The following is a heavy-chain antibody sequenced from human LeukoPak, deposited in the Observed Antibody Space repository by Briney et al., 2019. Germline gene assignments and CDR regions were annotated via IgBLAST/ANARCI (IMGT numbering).Heavy chain of an antibody. Sequence: GGSLRLSCAASGFTFSSYWMSWVRQAPGKGLEWVSFIYSGGSTHYSDSVKGRFTISRDNSKNTLYLQMNSLRAEDTAVYYCARRAGDYSHPYDYWGQGTLVTVSS. CDR1: GFTFSSYW. V-gene: IGHV3-53*01. J-gene: IGHJ4*02. CDR3: ARRAGDYSHPYDY. CDR2: IYSGGST. D-gene: IGHD3-22*01.